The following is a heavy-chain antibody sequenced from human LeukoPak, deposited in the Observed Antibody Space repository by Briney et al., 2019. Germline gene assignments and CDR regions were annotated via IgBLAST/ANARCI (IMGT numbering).Heavy chain of an antibody. Sequence: SVKVSCKASGGTFSSYAISWVRQAPGQGLEWMGGIIPIFGTANYAQKFQGRVTITADESTSTAYMELSSLRSEDTAVYYCARGGVLVTRPSDFWGHGTLVTVSS. V-gene: IGHV1-69*13. CDR3: ARGGVLVTRPSDF. CDR2: IIPIFGTA. D-gene: IGHD4-17*01. CDR1: GGTFSSYA. J-gene: IGHJ4*01.